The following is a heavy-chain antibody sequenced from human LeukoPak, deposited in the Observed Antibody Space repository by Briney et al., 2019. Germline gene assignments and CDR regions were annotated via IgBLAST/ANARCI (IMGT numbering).Heavy chain of an antibody. CDR3: ARQRSVTFAGHLDY. D-gene: IGHD4-11*01. CDR1: GYSFTSYR. CDR2: IYPGDSDT. V-gene: IGHV5-51*01. Sequence: GESLKISCKASGYSFTSYRIGWVRQMPGKGLEWMGNIYPGDSDTRYNPSVQSHVTFSADRSSSTAYLQWTSLKDSDTAMYYCARQRSVTFAGHLDYWGKGTLVTVSS. J-gene: IGHJ4*02.